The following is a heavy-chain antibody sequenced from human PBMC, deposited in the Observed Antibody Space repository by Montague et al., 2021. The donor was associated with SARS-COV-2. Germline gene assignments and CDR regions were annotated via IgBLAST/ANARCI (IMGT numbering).Heavy chain of an antibody. D-gene: IGHD3-16*01. CDR1: GDSDCSENPT. CDR3: ALSLSYGYYYYGMDV. V-gene: IGHV6-1*01. CDR2: SCHLLKWNN. Sequence: CAISGDSDCSENPTRSWDRHSSSLHLAMHVVSCHLLKWNNDYAVSVKSRITINPDTSKNQFSLQLNSVTPEDTAVYYCALSLSYGYYYYGMDVWGQGTTVTVSS. J-gene: IGHJ6*02.